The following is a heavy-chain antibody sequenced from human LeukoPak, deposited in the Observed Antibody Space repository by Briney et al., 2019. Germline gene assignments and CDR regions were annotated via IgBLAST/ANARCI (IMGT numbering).Heavy chain of an antibody. CDR2: IKEDGSRI. J-gene: IGHJ4*02. V-gene: IGHV3-7*01. CDR3: VGSSGWLFDF. CDR1: GFTFSNYW. D-gene: IGHD6-19*01. Sequence: GGSLRLSCAGTGFTFSNYWMNWVRQAPGKGLEWVANIKEDGSRINYVDSVKGRFTISRDNAKNSVYLQMDNLRAEDTAVYYCVGSSGWLFDFWGQGILVAVSS.